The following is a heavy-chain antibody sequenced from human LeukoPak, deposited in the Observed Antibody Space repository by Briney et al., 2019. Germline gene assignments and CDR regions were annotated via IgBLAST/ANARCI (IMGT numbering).Heavy chain of an antibody. CDR2: FDPEDGET. CDR3: APDLRTGTTLWDY. V-gene: IGHV1-24*01. D-gene: IGHD1-1*01. J-gene: IGHJ4*02. Sequence: GASVKVSCKASGYTFTGYYMHWVRQAPGKGLEWMGGFDPEDGETIYAQKFQGRVTMTEDTSTDTAYMELSSLRSEDTAVYYCAPDLRTGTTLWDYWGQGTLVTVSS. CDR1: GYTFTGYY.